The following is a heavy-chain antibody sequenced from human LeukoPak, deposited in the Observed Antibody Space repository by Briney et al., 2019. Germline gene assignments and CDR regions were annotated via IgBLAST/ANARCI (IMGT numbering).Heavy chain of an antibody. CDR3: GRGWSYDFSSGFDY. Sequence: GGSLRLSCAASGFTFSSYVMHWVRQAPGKGLEWVAIISYDGSNKYYADSVKGRFTISRDYSKNTLYLQMNGLRAEDTAVYYCGRGWSYDFSSGFDYWGQGTLVTVSS. CDR2: ISYDGSNK. V-gene: IGHV3-30-3*01. CDR1: GFTFSSYV. D-gene: IGHD3-3*01. J-gene: IGHJ4*02.